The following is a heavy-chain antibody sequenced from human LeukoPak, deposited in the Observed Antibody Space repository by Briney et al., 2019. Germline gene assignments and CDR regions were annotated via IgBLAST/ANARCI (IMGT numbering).Heavy chain of an antibody. D-gene: IGHD3-22*01. CDR1: GFTFSSYW. Sequence: PGGSLRLSCAASGFTFSSYWMNWARQAPGKGLEWVANIKQDGSEKYYVDPVKGRFTISRDNAKNSLYLQMNSLRAEDTAVYYCARDYYYDSSGCFDYWGQGTLVTVSS. J-gene: IGHJ4*02. CDR3: ARDYYYDSSGCFDY. V-gene: IGHV3-7*01. CDR2: IKQDGSEK.